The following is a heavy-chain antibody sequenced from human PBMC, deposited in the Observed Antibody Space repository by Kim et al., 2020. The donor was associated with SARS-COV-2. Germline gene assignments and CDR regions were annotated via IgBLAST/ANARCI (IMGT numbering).Heavy chain of an antibody. J-gene: IGHJ2*01. CDR2: INHSGST. D-gene: IGHD5-18*01. CDR1: GGSFSGYY. V-gene: IGHV4-34*01. CDR3: ARGRKIQLWLTRSYWYFDL. Sequence: SETLSLTCAVYGGSFSGYYWSWIRQPPGKGLEWIGEINHSGSTNYNPSLKSRVTISVDTSKNQFSLKLSSVTAADTAVYYCARGRKIQLWLTRSYWYFDLWGRGTLVTVSS.